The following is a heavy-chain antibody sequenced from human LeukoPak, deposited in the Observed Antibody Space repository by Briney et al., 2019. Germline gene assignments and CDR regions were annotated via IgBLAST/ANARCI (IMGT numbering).Heavy chain of an antibody. CDR2: MRGNGEA. Sequence: PGRSLRLSCAASSLSVSSLSIGWVRLRPAGGLELVSSMRGNGEAFYVDSVKGRFTLSSDSSRNTVYFQLNNLSVEDTAIYYCAKASWVSSTDAVRWGQGTLVTVSS. J-gene: IGHJ4*02. V-gene: IGHV3-23*01. D-gene: IGHD3-16*01. CDR1: SLSVSSLS. CDR3: AKASWVSSTDAVR.